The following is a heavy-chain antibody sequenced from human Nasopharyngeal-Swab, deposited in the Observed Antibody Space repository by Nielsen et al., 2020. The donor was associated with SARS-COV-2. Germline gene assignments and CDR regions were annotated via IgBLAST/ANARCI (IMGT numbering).Heavy chain of an antibody. V-gene: IGHV5-10-1*01. CDR2: IDPGDSYT. Sequence: GESLKISCKGPGYIFASYWISWVRQMPGKGLEWMGSIDPGDSYTNYSPSFKGHVTISAAKSIATVYLQWSGLKASDTAMYYCASHQKYCSDSRSCGWFDPWGQGTLVTVSS. J-gene: IGHJ5*02. CDR1: GYIFASYW. D-gene: IGHD2-15*01. CDR3: ASHQKYCSDSRSCGWFDP.